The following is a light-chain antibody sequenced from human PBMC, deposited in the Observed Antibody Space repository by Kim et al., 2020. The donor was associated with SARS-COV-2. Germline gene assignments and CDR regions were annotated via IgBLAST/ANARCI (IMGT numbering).Light chain of an antibody. CDR3: QQFKSFPPT. Sequence: AIQLAQSPSSLSASLGDRVTITRRASQGIGTSLAWYRQRPGKAPQLLMEGTSTLESGVPSGFTGSGSGTDFILTISSLQPEDFATYYCQQFKSFPPTLGHGTKVDIK. V-gene: IGKV1-13*02. J-gene: IGKJ1*01. CDR1: QGIGTS. CDR2: GTS.